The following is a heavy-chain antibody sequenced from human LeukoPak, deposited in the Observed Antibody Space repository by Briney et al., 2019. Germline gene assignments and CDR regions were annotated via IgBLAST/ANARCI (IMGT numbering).Heavy chain of an antibody. Sequence: EASVKVSCKASGYTFISYNINWVRQAPGQGLEWMGWINPNSGGTNYAQKFQGRVTMTRDTSISTAYMELSRLRSDDTAVYYCARAAYCSSTSCYPSVNYYYYYMDVWGKGTTVTISS. CDR1: GYTFISYN. J-gene: IGHJ6*03. D-gene: IGHD2-2*01. V-gene: IGHV1-2*02. CDR3: ARAAYCSSTSCYPSVNYYYYYMDV. CDR2: INPNSGGT.